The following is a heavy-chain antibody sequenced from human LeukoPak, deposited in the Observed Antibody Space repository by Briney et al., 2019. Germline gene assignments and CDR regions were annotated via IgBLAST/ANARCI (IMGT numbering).Heavy chain of an antibody. J-gene: IGHJ4*02. CDR1: GFTFSNAW. CDR2: IKSKTDGGTT. CDR3: TTDLYYYDSSGYYYADH. D-gene: IGHD3-22*01. V-gene: IGHV3-15*01. Sequence: KAGGSLRLSCAASGFTFSNAWMSWVRQAPGKGLEWVGRIKSKTDGGTTDYAAPVKGRFTISRDDSKNTLYLQMNSLKTEDTAVYYCTTDLYYYDSSGYYYADHWGQGTLVTVSS.